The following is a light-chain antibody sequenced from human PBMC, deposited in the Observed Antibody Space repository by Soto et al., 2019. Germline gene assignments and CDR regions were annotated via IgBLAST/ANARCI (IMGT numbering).Light chain of an antibody. CDR2: GNS. V-gene: IGLV1-40*01. Sequence: QSVLTQPPSVSGAPGQRVTISCTGSSSNIGAGYDVHWYQQLPGTAPKLLIYGNSNRPSGVADRFSGSKSDNSASMAITVLQAEDEDDYYCWSYDSSLSGFYVFGTGTKVTVL. CDR1: SSNIGAGYD. CDR3: WSYDSSLSGFYV. J-gene: IGLJ1*01.